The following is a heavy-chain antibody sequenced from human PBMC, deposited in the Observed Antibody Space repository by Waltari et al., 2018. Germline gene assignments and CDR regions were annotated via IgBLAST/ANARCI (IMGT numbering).Heavy chain of an antibody. CDR2: MYHSGNS. CDR1: GAPISGNSNW. CDR3: ARDAPLWFGALHASDL. D-gene: IGHD3-10*01. V-gene: IGHV4-4*02. Sequence: QVQLQESGPGLVKPSGTLSLTCAVSGAPISGNSNWWSWVRQPPGQGLEWIGEMYHSGNSNYNPSLESRVTISVDKSMNQFSLTLTSVTAADTAVYYCARDAPLWFGALHASDLWGQAIPVIVSS. J-gene: IGHJ5*02.